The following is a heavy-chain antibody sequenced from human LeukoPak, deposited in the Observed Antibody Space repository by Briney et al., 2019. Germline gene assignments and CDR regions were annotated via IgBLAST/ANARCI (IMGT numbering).Heavy chain of an antibody. D-gene: IGHD3-9*01. J-gene: IGHJ4*02. V-gene: IGHV3-66*01. CDR3: ARDGRYFDWSNPFDY. CDR2: IYSGGST. CDR1: GFTFSSYA. Sequence: GGSLRLSCAASGFTFSSYAMSWVRQAPGKGLEWVSVIYSGGSTYYADSVKGRFTISRDNSKNTLYLQMNSLRAEDTAVYYCARDGRYFDWSNPFDYWGQGTLVTVSS.